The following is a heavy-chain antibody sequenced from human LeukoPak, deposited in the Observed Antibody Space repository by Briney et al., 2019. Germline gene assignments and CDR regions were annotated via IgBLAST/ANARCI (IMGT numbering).Heavy chain of an antibody. CDR2: INHSGST. CDR3: ARGLGGWCHWFDP. D-gene: IGHD6-19*01. Sequence: SETLSLTCAVYGGSFSGYYWSWIRQPPGKGLEWIGEINHSGSTNYNPSLKSRVTISVDTSKNQFSLKLSSVTAADTAVYYCARGLGGWCHWFDPWGQGTLVTVSS. J-gene: IGHJ5*02. V-gene: IGHV4-34*01. CDR1: GGSFSGYY.